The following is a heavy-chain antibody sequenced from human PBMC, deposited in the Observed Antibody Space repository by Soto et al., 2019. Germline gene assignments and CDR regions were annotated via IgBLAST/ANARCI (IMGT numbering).Heavy chain of an antibody. CDR1: GGSISSSAW. D-gene: IGHD1-7*01. CDR3: AGRSRTIE. Sequence: SETLSLTCAVSGGSISSSAWWSWVRQPPGKGLEWIGEIHHSGSTNYDPSLKSRITISVDRSKNQFSLELTSVTAADTAVHYCAGRSRTIEWGQGTQVTVSS. J-gene: IGHJ4*02. CDR2: IHHSGST. V-gene: IGHV4-4*02.